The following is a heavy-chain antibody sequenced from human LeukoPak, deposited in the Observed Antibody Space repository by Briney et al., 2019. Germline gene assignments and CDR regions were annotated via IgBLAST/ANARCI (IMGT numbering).Heavy chain of an antibody. Sequence: GASVKVSCKASGYSFRSYGFTWVRRAPGQGLEWMGWISPYKGNTNYTQKFQGRVTMTTDTSTSTAYMELRSLRSEDTAVYYCARGWGSSACFDYWGQGTLVTVSS. CDR1: GYSFRSYG. J-gene: IGHJ4*02. CDR2: ISPYKGNT. CDR3: ARGWGSSACFDY. D-gene: IGHD6-6*01. V-gene: IGHV1-18*01.